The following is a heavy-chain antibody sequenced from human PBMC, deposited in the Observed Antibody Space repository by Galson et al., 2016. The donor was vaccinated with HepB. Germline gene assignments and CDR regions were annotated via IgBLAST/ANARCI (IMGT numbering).Heavy chain of an antibody. CDR1: GFTFSNFA. CDR3: ANLGSGSFRWYFYGMEA. CDR2: ISGKGDST. J-gene: IGHJ6*04. V-gene: IGHV3-23*01. Sequence: SLRLSCAASGFTFSNFAMTWVRQAPGKGLEWISGISGKGDSTYYADSVKGRFTVSRDNSKNTLHLHMNSLRVDDTAVYYCANLGSGSFRWYFYGMEAWGKGTTVTVSS. D-gene: IGHD3-10*01.